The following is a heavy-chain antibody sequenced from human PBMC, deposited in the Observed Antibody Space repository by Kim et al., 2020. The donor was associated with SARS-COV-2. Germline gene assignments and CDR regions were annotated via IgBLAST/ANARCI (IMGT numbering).Heavy chain of an antibody. J-gene: IGHJ5*02. CDR2: SYYSGST. V-gene: IGHV4-39*01. CDR1: GGSISSSSYY. CDR3: ASYDILTGCWFDP. D-gene: IGHD3-9*01. Sequence: SETLSLTCTVSGGSISSSSYYWGWIRQPPGKGLEWIGSSYYSGSTYYNPSLKSRVTISVDTSKNQFSLKLSSVTAADTAVYYCASYDILTGCWFDPWGQGTLVTVSS.